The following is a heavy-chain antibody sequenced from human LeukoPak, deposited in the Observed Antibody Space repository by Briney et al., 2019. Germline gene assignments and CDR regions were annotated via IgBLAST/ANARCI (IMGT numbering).Heavy chain of an antibody. CDR1: GFTFDDYA. CDR2: ISWNSGSI. D-gene: IGHD5-12*01. J-gene: IGHJ4*02. V-gene: IGHV3-9*01. CDR3: AKGRDIVATTSFDY. Sequence: GGSLRLSCAASGFTFDDYAMPWVRQAPGKGLEWGSGISWNSGSIGYADSVKGRFTISRDNAKNSLYLQMNSLRAEDTALYYCAKGRDIVATTSFDYWGQGTLVTVSS.